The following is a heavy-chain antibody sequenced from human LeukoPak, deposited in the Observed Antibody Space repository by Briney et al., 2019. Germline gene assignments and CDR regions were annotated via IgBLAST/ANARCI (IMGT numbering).Heavy chain of an antibody. CDR1: GGSISSSSYY. V-gene: IGHV4-61*02. CDR3: ARASGYSYGWGNAFDI. CDR2: IYTSGST. Sequence: SETLSLTCTVSGGSISSSSYYWGWIRQPAGEGLEWIGRIYTSGSTNYNSSLKSRVTISVDTSKNQFSLKVNFVTAADTAVYYCARASGYSYGWGNAFDIWGQGTTVTVSS. D-gene: IGHD5-18*01. J-gene: IGHJ3*02.